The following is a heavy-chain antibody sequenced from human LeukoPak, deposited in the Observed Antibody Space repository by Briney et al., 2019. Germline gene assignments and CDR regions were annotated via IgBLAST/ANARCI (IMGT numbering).Heavy chain of an antibody. J-gene: IGHJ4*02. Sequence: PGGSLRLSCAASGFTFSRHWMSWVRQAPGKRLERVAHMNQDGSAIYSIDSVKGRFTISRGNDRNSLYLQMNGLTVADTAVYYCARTVPGHPDDYFDYWGQGTLVTVSS. D-gene: IGHD6-19*01. CDR3: ARTVPGHPDDYFDY. V-gene: IGHV3-7*01. CDR1: GFTFSRHW. CDR2: MNQDGSAI.